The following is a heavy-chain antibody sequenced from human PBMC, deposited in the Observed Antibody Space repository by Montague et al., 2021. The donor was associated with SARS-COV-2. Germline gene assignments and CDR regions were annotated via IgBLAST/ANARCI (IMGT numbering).Heavy chain of an antibody. CDR3: ARDQGYNWNYYYYYGMDV. D-gene: IGHD1-20*01. V-gene: IGHV4-39*07. Sequence: SETLSLTCTVSGGSISSSSYYWGWIRQPPGKGLEWIGSIYYSGSTYYNPSLKSRVTISVDTYKNQFSLKLSSVTAADTAVYYCARDQGYNWNYYYYYGMDVWDQGTTVTVSS. CDR1: GGSISSSSYY. CDR2: IYYSGST. J-gene: IGHJ6*02.